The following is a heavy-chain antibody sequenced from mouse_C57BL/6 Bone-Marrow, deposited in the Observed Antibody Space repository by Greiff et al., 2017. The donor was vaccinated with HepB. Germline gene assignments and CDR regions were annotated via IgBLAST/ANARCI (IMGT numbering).Heavy chain of an antibody. CDR1: GYTFTDYY. V-gene: IGHV1-26*01. CDR3: ARTVYGNYGFAY. D-gene: IGHD2-1*01. J-gene: IGHJ3*01. CDR2: INPNNGGT. Sequence: EVKLQQSGPELVKPGASVKISCKASGYTFTDYYMNWVKQSHGKSLEWIGDINPNNGGTSYNQKFKGKATLTVDKSSSTAYMELRSLTSEDSAVYYCARTVYGNYGFAYWGQGTLVTVSA.